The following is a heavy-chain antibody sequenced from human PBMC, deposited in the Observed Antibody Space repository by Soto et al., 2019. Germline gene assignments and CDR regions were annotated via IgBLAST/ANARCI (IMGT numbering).Heavy chain of an antibody. J-gene: IGHJ5*02. V-gene: IGHV4-34*01. CDR2: INHSGST. CDR1: GGSFSGYY. D-gene: IGHD3-9*01. CDR3: ARGHLHYDILTGYDIHPPLNWFDP. Sequence: SETLSLTCAVYGGSFSGYYWSWIRQPPGKGLEWIGEINHSGSTNYNPSLKSRVTISVDTSKNQFSLKLSSVTAADTAVYYCARGHLHYDILTGYDIHPPLNWFDPWGQGTLVTVSS.